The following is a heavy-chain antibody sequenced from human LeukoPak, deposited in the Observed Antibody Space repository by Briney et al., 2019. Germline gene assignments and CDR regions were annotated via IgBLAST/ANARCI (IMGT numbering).Heavy chain of an antibody. V-gene: IGHV3-30*03. Sequence: GRSLRLSCAASGFTFSSYGMHWVRQAPGKGLEWVAVISYDGSNKYYADSVKGRFTISRDNSKNTLYLQMNSLRAEDTAVYYCARDPVGMATPSPFDYWGQGTLVTVSS. CDR3: ARDPVGMATPSPFDY. CDR2: ISYDGSNK. J-gene: IGHJ4*02. D-gene: IGHD5-24*01. CDR1: GFTFSSYG.